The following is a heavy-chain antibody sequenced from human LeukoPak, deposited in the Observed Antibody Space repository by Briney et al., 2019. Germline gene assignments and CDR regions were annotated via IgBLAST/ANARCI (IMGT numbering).Heavy chain of an antibody. J-gene: IGHJ5*02. CDR1: GFTFSSYE. Sequence: PGGSLRLSCAASGFTFSSYEMNWIRQAPGKGLEWVSSISSSSSYIYYADSVKGRFTISRDNAKNSLYLQMNSLRAEDTAVYYCARESSSWYDGWFDPWGQGTLVTVSS. V-gene: IGHV3-21*01. D-gene: IGHD6-13*01. CDR2: ISSSSSYI. CDR3: ARESSSWYDGWFDP.